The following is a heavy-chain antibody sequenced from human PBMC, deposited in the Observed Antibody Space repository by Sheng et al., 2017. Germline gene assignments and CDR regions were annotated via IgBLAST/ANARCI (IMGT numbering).Heavy chain of an antibody. CDR1: GYTFTSYY. Sequence: QVQLVQSGTEVRQPGASVSVSCKASGYTFTSYYIHWVRQVPGQGLEYMGWINPNSGVTHFAQNFQGRVTMTRDTSISTVYMEVSSLRSDDTAMYYCARAPYHWGYDFWG. CDR3: ARAPYHWGYDF. V-gene: IGHV1-2*02. D-gene: IGHD7-27*01. CDR2: INPNSGVT. J-gene: IGHJ5*01.